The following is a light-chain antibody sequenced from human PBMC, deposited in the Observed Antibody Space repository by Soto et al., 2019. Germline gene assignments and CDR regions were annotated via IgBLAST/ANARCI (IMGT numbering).Light chain of an antibody. CDR3: YTYAGGSTYL. V-gene: IGLV2-23*01. Sequence: QSVLTQPASVSGSPGQSITTSCTGTSSDVGSYSLLSWYQHHPSKAPKLIIYEDIKGPSGVSNRFSGSKSGNTASLRISGLQAEDEADYYCYTYAGGSTYLFGTGTKVTVL. CDR2: EDI. J-gene: IGLJ1*01. CDR1: SSDVGSYSL.